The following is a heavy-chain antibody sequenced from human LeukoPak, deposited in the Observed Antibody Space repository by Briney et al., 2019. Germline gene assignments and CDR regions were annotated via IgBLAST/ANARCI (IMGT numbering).Heavy chain of an antibody. Sequence: SQTLSLTCTVSGGSISSGDYYWSWIRQPPGKGLDWIGYIYYSGSTYYNPSLKSRVTISVDTSKNQFSLKLSSVTAADTAVYYCARIRIGLSYYYYGMDVWGQGTTVTVSS. V-gene: IGHV4-30-4*01. D-gene: IGHD1-14*01. J-gene: IGHJ6*02. CDR1: GGSISSGDYY. CDR2: IYYSGST. CDR3: ARIRIGLSYYYYGMDV.